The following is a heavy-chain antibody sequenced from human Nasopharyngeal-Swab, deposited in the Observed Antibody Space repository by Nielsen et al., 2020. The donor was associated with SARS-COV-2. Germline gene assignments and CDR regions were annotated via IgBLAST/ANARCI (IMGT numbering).Heavy chain of an antibody. J-gene: IGHJ4*02. D-gene: IGHD3-10*01. CDR3: TRGRKYGSGNYYFDY. V-gene: IGHV3-23*01. CDR1: GFTFSTYA. Sequence: GGSLRLSCAASGFTFSTYAMAWVRQAPGKGLERVSAISGSTGRTYYADSVQGRFAISRDNSKNTLSLQMDSLRAEDTAVYYCTRGRKYGSGNYYFDYWGQGTLVAVSS. CDR2: ISGSTGRT.